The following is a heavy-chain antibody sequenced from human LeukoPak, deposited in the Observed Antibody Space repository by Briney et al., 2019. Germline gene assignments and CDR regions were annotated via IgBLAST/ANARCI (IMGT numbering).Heavy chain of an antibody. Sequence: SVKVSCKASGGTFSSYAISWVRLAPGQGLEWMGGIIPIFGTANYAQKFQGRVTITADESTSTAYMELSSLRSEDTAVYYCASRYSSGWYANWFDPWGQGTLVTVSS. CDR1: GGTFSSYA. V-gene: IGHV1-69*13. D-gene: IGHD6-19*01. CDR2: IIPIFGTA. J-gene: IGHJ5*02. CDR3: ASRYSSGWYANWFDP.